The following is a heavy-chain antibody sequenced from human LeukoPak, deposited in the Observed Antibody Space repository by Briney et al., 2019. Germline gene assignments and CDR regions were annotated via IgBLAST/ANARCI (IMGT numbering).Heavy chain of an antibody. CDR2: IGPDGSST. D-gene: IGHD2-21*02. CDR1: QFTFKNYW. J-gene: IGHJ4*02. V-gene: IGHV3-74*03. CDR3: ATAWSF. Sequence: GGSLRLSCVASQFTFKNYWMHWVRQAPGRGLVWLSCIGPDGSSTTYADSVSGRFTISRDNAKNTLYLQMNSLRADDTAVYFCATAWSFWGQGTLVTVSS.